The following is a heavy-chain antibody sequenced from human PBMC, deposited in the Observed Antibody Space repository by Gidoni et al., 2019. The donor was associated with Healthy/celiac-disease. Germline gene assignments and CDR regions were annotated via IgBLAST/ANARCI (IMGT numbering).Heavy chain of an antibody. CDR1: GGSISSSRYY. V-gene: IGHV4-39*07. D-gene: IGHD2-2*01. Sequence: QLQLHESGPGLVQPSETLSLTCTVSGGSISSSRYYWGWIRQPPGKGLEWIGSIYYSGSTYYNPSLKSRVTISVDTSKNQFSLKLSSVTAADTAVYYCARDLGYCSSTSCRTNSRGGMDVWDQGTTVTVSS. J-gene: IGHJ6*02. CDR3: ARDLGYCSSTSCRTNSRGGMDV. CDR2: IYYSGST.